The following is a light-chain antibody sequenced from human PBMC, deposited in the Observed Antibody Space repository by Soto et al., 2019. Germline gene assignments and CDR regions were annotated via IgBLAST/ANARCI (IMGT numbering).Light chain of an antibody. Sequence: QSVLTQPPSASGTPGQRVTISRSGSNSNIGSKTVNWYQHLPGTAPKLLIYSNHHRPSGVPDRFSASKSGTSASLAISGLQSEDEADYYCSTWDDSLNGVVFGGGTKLTVL. CDR2: SNH. J-gene: IGLJ2*01. V-gene: IGLV1-44*01. CDR1: NSNIGSKT. CDR3: STWDDSLNGVV.